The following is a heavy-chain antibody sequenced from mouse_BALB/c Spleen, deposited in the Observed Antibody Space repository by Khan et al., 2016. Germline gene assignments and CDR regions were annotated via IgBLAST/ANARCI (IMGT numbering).Heavy chain of an antibody. CDR2: IYPGDGDT. CDR1: GYTFTSYW. Sequence: QVQLQQSGAELARPGASVKLSCKASGYTFTSYWMQWVKQRPGQGLEWIGAIYPGDGDTRYTQKFKGKATLTADKSSNTAYMQLSSLASENSAVYCCAKGGKAMDYWGQGTSVTVSS. V-gene: IGHV1-87*01. J-gene: IGHJ4*01. CDR3: AKGGKAMDY.